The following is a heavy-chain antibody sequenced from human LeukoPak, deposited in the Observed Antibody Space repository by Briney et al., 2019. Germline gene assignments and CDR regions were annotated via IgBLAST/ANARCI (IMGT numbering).Heavy chain of an antibody. V-gene: IGHV3-30*18. CDR2: ISYDGSNK. CDR1: GFTFSRYG. J-gene: IGHJ6*02. Sequence: GRSLRLSCAASGFTFSRYGMHWVRQAPGKGLEWVAVISYDGSNKYYADSVKGRFTISRDNSKNTLYLQMNSLRAEDTAVYYCAKDRVAVAGTRHYYYYGMDVWGQGTTVTVSS. CDR3: AKDRVAVAGTRHYYYYGMDV. D-gene: IGHD6-19*01.